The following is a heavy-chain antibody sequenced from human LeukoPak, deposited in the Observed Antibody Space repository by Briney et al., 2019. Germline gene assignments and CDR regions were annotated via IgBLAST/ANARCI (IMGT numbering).Heavy chain of an antibody. V-gene: IGHV3-23*01. J-gene: IGHJ5*02. Sequence: GGSLRLSCAASGFTFSSYAMSWVRQAPGKGLEWVSAISGSGGSTYYADSVKGRFTISRDSAQNSLYLQMNSLRAEDTAVYYCARGQSYGWFDPWGQGTLVTVSS. CDR1: GFTFSSYA. D-gene: IGHD5-18*01. CDR2: ISGSGGST. CDR3: ARGQSYGWFDP.